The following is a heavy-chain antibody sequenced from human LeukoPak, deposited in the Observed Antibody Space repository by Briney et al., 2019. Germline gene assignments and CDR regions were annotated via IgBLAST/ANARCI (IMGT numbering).Heavy chain of an antibody. Sequence: GASVKVSCKASGGTFSSYAISWVRQAPGQGLEWMGWISAYNGNTNYAQKLQGRVTMTTDTSTSTAYMELRSLRSDDTAVYYCARDRYYGSGSYAEHYFDYWGQGTLVTVSS. CDR1: GGTFSSYA. J-gene: IGHJ4*02. CDR2: ISAYNGNT. CDR3: ARDRYYGSGSYAEHYFDY. D-gene: IGHD3-10*01. V-gene: IGHV1-18*01.